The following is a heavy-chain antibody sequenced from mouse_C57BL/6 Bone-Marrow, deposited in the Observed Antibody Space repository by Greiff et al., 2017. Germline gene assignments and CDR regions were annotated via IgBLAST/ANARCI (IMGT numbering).Heavy chain of an antibody. D-gene: IGHD2-3*01. CDR1: GFTFSNYW. CDR3: RFYDGYYGWYFDV. CDR2: IRLKSDNYAT. J-gene: IGHJ1*03. Sequence: EVQVVESGGGLVQPGGSMKLSCVASGFTFSNYWMNWVRQSPEKGLEWVAQIRLKSDNYATHYAESVKGRFTISRDDSKSRVYLQMNNLRAEDTGIYYCRFYDGYYGWYFDVWGTGTTVTVSS. V-gene: IGHV6-3*01.